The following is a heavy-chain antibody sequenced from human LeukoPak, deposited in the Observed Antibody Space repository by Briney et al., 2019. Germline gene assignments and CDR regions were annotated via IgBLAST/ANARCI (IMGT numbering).Heavy chain of an antibody. Sequence: ASVKVSCKASGYTFTGYYMHWVRQAPGQGLEWMGWMNPNSGNTGYAQKFQGRVTMTRNTSISTAYMELSSLRSEDTAVYYCATQAYGDYVWFDPWGQGTLVTVSS. CDR3: ATQAYGDYVWFDP. CDR1: GYTFTGYY. CDR2: MNPNSGNT. V-gene: IGHV1-8*02. J-gene: IGHJ5*02. D-gene: IGHD4-17*01.